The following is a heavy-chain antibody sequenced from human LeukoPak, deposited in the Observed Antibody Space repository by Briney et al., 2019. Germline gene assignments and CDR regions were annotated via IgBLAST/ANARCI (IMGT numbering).Heavy chain of an antibody. J-gene: IGHJ3*02. CDR3: ARGLSFEAYDI. CDR1: GGSISSSNW. Sequence: SETLSLTCAVSGGSISSSNWWSWVRQPPGKGLEWIGEIYHSGSTNYNPSLKSRVIISIDTSKNQFSLKLSSVTATDTAVYYCARGLSFEAYDIWGQGTMVTVSS. V-gene: IGHV4-4*02. D-gene: IGHD2-21*01. CDR2: IYHSGST.